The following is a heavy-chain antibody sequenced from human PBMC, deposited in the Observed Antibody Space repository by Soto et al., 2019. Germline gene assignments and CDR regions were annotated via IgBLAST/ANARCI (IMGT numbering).Heavy chain of an antibody. D-gene: IGHD3-22*01. J-gene: IGHJ6*02. CDR3: ARLGAYYYDSSGYTLVYYYYGMDV. CDR1: GGSFSGSY. CDR2: INHRGST. Sequence: PSETLSLTCAVYGGSFSGSYWSWIRQPPGKGLERIGEINHRGSTNYNPSIKSRVTISVDTSKNQFSLKLSSVTAADTAVYYCARLGAYYYDSSGYTLVYYYYGMDVWGQGTTVS. V-gene: IGHV4-34*01.